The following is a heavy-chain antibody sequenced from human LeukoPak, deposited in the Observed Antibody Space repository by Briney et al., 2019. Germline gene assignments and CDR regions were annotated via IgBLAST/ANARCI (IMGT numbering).Heavy chain of an antibody. CDR1: GFAFDDYA. Sequence: GGSLRLSCAASGFAFDDYAMHWVRQAPGKGLEWVSGISWNSGSIGYADSVKGRFTISRDNAKNSLYLQMNSLRAEDTALYYCTPSDYWGQGTLVTVSS. V-gene: IGHV3-9*01. CDR3: TPSDY. J-gene: IGHJ4*02. CDR2: ISWNSGSI.